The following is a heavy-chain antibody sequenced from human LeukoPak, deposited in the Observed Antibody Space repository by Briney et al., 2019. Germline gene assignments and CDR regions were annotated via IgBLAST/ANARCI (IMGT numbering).Heavy chain of an antibody. J-gene: IGHJ4*02. CDR2: ISSSSSYI. D-gene: IGHD3-10*01. Sequence: PGGSLRLSCSASGFTFRSYSMNWVRQAPGKGLEWVSSISSSSSYIYYADSVKGRFTISRDNAKNSLYLQMNSLRAEDTAVYYCARDSPMVRGVIEGYWGQGTLVTVSS. V-gene: IGHV3-21*01. CDR1: GFTFRSYS. CDR3: ARDSPMVRGVIEGY.